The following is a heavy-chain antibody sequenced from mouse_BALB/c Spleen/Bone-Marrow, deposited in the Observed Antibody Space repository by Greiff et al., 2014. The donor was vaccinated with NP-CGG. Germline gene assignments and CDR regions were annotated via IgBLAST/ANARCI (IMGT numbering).Heavy chain of an antibody. V-gene: IGHV14-3*02. D-gene: IGHD1-1*01. Sequence: VQLKQSGAELVKPGASVKLSCTASGFNIKDTYMHWVKQRPEQGLEWIGRIDPANGNTKYDPKFQGKATITADKSSITAYLQLSSLTSEDTAFYYSAYDSSYDYFDYWGQGTTLTVSS. CDR1: GFNIKDTY. CDR2: IDPANGNT. J-gene: IGHJ2*01. CDR3: AYDSSYDYFDY.